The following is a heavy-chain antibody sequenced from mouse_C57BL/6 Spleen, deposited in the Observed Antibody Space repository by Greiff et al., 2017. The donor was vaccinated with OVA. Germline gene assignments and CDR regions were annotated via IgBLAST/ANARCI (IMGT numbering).Heavy chain of an antibody. D-gene: IGHD2-4*01. CDR1: GYAFTNYL. CDR3: ARKGYYDYDGYAMDY. CDR2: INPGSGGT. Sequence: QVQLQQSGAELVRPGTSVKVSCKASGYAFTNYLIEWVKQRPGQGLEWIGVINPGSGGTNYNEKFKGKATLTADKSSSTAYMQLSRLTSEDSAVYFCARKGYYDYDGYAMDYWGQGTSVTVSS. V-gene: IGHV1-54*01. J-gene: IGHJ4*01.